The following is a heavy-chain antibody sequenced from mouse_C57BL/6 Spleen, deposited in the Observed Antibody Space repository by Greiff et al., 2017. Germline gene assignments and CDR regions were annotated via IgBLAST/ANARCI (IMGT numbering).Heavy chain of an antibody. Sequence: EVMLVASGGGLVKPGGSLKLSCAASGFTFSDYGMHWVRQAPEKGLELVAYISSGSSTIYYADTVKGRFTISRDNAKNTLFLQMTSLRSEDTAMYYCARRGSTAQAPWFAYWGQGTLVTVSA. V-gene: IGHV5-17*01. CDR1: GFTFSDYG. CDR3: ARRGSTAQAPWFAY. J-gene: IGHJ3*01. CDR2: ISSGSSTI. D-gene: IGHD3-2*02.